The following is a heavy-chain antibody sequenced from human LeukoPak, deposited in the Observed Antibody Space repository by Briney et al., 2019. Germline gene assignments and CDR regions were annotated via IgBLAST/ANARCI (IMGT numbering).Heavy chain of an antibody. CDR3: ARDSLRYCSGDSCYSNY. V-gene: IGHV3-7*01. Sequence: GGSLRLSCAASGFTFSDYWMSWVRQSPGKGLEWVANIKHDGSEKYYVDSVKGRFTISRDNAKNSLYLQMNSLRAEDTAVYSCARDSLRYCSGDSCYSNYWGQGTLVTVSS. J-gene: IGHJ4*02. CDR1: GFTFSDYW. CDR2: IKHDGSEK. D-gene: IGHD2-15*01.